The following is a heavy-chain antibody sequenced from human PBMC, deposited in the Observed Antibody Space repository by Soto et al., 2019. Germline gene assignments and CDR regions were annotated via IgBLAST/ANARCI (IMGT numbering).Heavy chain of an antibody. Sequence: PVGSLRLSCAASGFTFSSCVMSWVRQSPGRGLEWVSFISGSGRSTDYGDSVKGRFTISRDNSKNTVFLHMNTLRAEDTAVYYCARDPPSEKMQPDYGMDVWGQGTTVTVSS. CDR2: ISGSGRST. CDR3: ARDPPSEKMQPDYGMDV. V-gene: IGHV3-23*01. D-gene: IGHD6-13*01. J-gene: IGHJ6*02. CDR1: GFTFSSCV.